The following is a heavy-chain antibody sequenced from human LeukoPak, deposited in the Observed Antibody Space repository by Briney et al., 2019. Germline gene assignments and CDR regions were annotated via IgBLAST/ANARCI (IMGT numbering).Heavy chain of an antibody. D-gene: IGHD3-10*02. CDR2: ISYDGSNK. CDR3: AKALSSEY. V-gene: IGHV3-30*18. J-gene: IGHJ4*02. Sequence: GGSLRLSCAASGFTFSSYGMHWVRQAPGKGLEWVAVISYDGSNKYYADSVKGRFTISRDNSKNTLYLQMNSLRAEDTAVYYCAKALSSEYWGQGTLVTLSS. CDR1: GFTFSSYG.